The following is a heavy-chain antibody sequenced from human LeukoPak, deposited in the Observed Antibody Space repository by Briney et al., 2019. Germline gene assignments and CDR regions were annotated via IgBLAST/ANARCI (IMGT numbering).Heavy chain of an antibody. CDR1: GFSFSNYA. CDR3: AKAMSTDHYDSRGFYRVDFDS. V-gene: IGHV3-23*01. Sequence: GGSLRLSCEASGFSFSNYAMSWVRQAPARGPEWVSSIRGGGETFYADSVKGRFIISRDNSKSTLYLQLSSLRAEDTAVYYCAKAMSTDHYDSRGFYRVDFDSWGQGTLVTVSS. J-gene: IGHJ4*02. CDR2: IRGGGET. D-gene: IGHD3-22*01.